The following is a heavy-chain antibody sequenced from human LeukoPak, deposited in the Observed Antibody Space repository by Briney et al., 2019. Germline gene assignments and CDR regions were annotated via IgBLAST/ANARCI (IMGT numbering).Heavy chain of an antibody. D-gene: IGHD3-9*01. J-gene: IGHJ4*02. Sequence: GGSLRLSCVASGFSLSSFWMNWVRQAPGKGLEWVASIKKDGSEKHYVNSVKARFTISRDNAKNSLYLEMNSLRAEDTAVYYCARDRGLRYFDSFDYWGQGALVTVSS. V-gene: IGHV3-7*03. CDR3: ARDRGLRYFDSFDY. CDR2: IKKDGSEK. CDR1: GFSLSSFW.